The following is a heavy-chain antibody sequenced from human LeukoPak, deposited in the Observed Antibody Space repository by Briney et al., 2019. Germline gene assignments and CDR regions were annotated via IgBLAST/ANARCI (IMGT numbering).Heavy chain of an antibody. CDR2: ISSSGSTK. Sequence: GRSLRLSCAASGFTFSSYAMNWVRQAPGKGLEWVSYISSSGSTKYYADSVKGRFTISRDISKNTLFLQMNSLRADDTAVYYCARGDSYYLSPDHWGQGTLVTVSS. D-gene: IGHD3-22*01. V-gene: IGHV3-48*01. J-gene: IGHJ4*02. CDR3: ARGDSYYLSPDH. CDR1: GFTFSSYA.